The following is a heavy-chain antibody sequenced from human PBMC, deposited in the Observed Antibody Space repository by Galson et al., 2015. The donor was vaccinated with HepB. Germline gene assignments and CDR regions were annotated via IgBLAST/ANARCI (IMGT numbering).Heavy chain of an antibody. Sequence: SCKASGYTFTSYGISWVRQAPGQGLEWMGWISAYNGNTNYAQKLQGRVTMTTDTSTSTAYMELRSLRSDDTAVYYCARGVYSSSLSGWFGPWGQGTLVTVSS. J-gene: IGHJ5*02. CDR3: ARGVYSSSLSGWFGP. CDR2: ISAYNGNT. V-gene: IGHV1-18*01. D-gene: IGHD6-6*01. CDR1: GYTFTSYG.